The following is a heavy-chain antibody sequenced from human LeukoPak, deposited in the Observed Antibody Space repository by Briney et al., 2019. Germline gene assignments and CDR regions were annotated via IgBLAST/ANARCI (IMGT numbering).Heavy chain of an antibody. D-gene: IGHD1-26*01. CDR2: IRSKANSYAT. V-gene: IGHV3-73*01. CDR3: TTDLVGATKRWFDP. J-gene: IGHJ5*02. CDR1: GFAFTGST. Sequence: GGSLRLSCAASGFAFTGSTMHWVRQASGKGLEWVGRIRSKANSYATAYAASVTGRFTISRDDSKNTAYLQMNSLKTEDTAVYYCTTDLVGATKRWFDPWGQGTLVTVSS.